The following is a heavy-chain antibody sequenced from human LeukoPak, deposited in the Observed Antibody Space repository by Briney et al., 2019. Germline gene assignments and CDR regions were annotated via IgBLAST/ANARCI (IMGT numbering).Heavy chain of an antibody. CDR2: IYYSGST. J-gene: IGHJ4*02. CDR3: AREKDSSSWYRHFDY. CDR1: GGSISSYY. V-gene: IGHV4-59*01. D-gene: IGHD6-13*01. Sequence: SETLSLTCTVSGGSISSYYWSWVRQPPGKGLEWIGYIYYSGSTNYNPSLKSRVTISVDTSKNQFSLKLSSVAAADTAVYYCAREKDSSSWYRHFDYWGQGTLVTVSS.